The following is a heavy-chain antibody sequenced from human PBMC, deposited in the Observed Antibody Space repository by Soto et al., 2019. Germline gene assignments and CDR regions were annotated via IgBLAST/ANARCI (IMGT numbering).Heavy chain of an antibody. Sequence: STETLSLTCTVSGGSSSRRTYYWGWIRQPTGKGLEWIGSIYYSGSTYYNPSLKSRVTISVDTSKNQFSLKLSSVTAADTAVYYCARLAIVVVVTAARDYGMDVWGQGTTVTVSS. CDR2: IYYSGST. V-gene: IGHV4-39*01. J-gene: IGHJ6*02. D-gene: IGHD2-2*01. CDR3: ARLAIVVVVTAARDYGMDV. CDR1: GGSSSRRTYY.